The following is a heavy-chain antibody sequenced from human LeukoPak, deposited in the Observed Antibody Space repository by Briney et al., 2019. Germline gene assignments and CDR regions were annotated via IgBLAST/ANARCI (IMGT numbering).Heavy chain of an antibody. J-gene: IGHJ4*02. Sequence: PGGSLRLSCAASGFTFSSYEMNWVRQAPGKGLEWVSYISSSGSTIYYADSVKGRFTISRDNAKNSLYLQMNSLRAEDTAVYYCARGQSAHLTRYFDYWGQGTLVTVSS. CDR2: ISSSGSTI. V-gene: IGHV3-48*03. D-gene: IGHD4-11*01. CDR3: ARGQSAHLTRYFDY. CDR1: GFTFSSYE.